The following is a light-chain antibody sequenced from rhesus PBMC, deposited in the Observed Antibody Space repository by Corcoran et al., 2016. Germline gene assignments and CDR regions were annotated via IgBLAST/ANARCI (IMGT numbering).Light chain of an antibody. Sequence: QAVVTPEPSLTVSPGGTVTLTCGSSAGAVTSGNYPNWFQQKPGQAPRGLIYNTNSKHSWTPARFSGSLAGGNAALILSGAHPEAEADSYCVVYFSGARHDVFGSGTKLTVL. J-gene: IGLJ6*01. CDR1: AGAVTSGNY. CDR2: NTN. CDR3: VVYFSGARHDV. V-gene: IGLV7-71*01.